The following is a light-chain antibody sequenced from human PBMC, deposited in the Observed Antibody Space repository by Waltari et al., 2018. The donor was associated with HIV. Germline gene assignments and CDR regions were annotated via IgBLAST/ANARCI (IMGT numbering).Light chain of an antibody. J-gene: IGLJ2*01. V-gene: IGLV2-23*02. CDR2: EVS. Sequence: QSALTQPASVSGSPGQSITISCTGTSSDIGTYDLVSWYQQHPGKAPKLIIYEVSERPSGVSNRFSGAKSGNTASLTISVLQAEDETDDYCCSYGGSSTYVVFGGGTKVTVL. CDR1: SSDIGTYDL. CDR3: CSYGGSSTYVV.